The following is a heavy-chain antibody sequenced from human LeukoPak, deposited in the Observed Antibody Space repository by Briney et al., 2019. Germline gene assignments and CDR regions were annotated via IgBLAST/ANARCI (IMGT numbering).Heavy chain of an antibody. V-gene: IGHV3-23*01. CDR3: AKDLGKYSSSWSPARYFDY. Sequence: GGSLRLSCAASGFTFSSYAMSRVRQAPGRGLEWVSAISGSGGSTYYADSVKGRFTISRDNSKNTLYLQMNSLRAEDTAVYYCAKDLGKYSSSWSPARYFDYWGQGTLVTVSS. CDR1: GFTFSSYA. CDR2: ISGSGGST. D-gene: IGHD6-13*01. J-gene: IGHJ4*02.